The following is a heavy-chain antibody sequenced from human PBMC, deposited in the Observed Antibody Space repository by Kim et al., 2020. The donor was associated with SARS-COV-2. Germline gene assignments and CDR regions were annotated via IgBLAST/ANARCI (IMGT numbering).Heavy chain of an antibody. Sequence: SETLSLTCTVSGGSISSSSYYWGWIRQPPGKGLEWIGSIYYSGSTYYNPSLKSRVTISVDTSKNQFSLKLSSVTAADTAVYYCARHGHITMIVVVIIPGWVGPWGQGTLVTVSS. CDR3: ARHGHITMIVVVIIPGWVGP. CDR2: IYYSGST. V-gene: IGHV4-39*01. J-gene: IGHJ5*02. D-gene: IGHD3-22*01. CDR1: GGSISSSSYY.